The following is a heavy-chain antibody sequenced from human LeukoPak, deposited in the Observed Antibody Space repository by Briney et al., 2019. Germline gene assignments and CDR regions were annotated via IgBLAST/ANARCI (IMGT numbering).Heavy chain of an antibody. J-gene: IGHJ4*02. CDR1: GFTFSSSA. CDR2: TSDRGDYT. CDR3: AKKAQYNGNYPLDY. Sequence: GGSLRLSCAASGFTFSSSAMSWVRQAPGKGLEWVSGTSDRGDYTYYADSVKGRFTISRDNSKNTLYLQMNSLRAEDTALYFCAKKAQYNGNYPLDYWGQGTLVTVSS. D-gene: IGHD1-26*01. V-gene: IGHV3-23*01.